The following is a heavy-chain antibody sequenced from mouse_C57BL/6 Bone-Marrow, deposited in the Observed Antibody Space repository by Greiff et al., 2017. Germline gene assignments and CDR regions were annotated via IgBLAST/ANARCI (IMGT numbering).Heavy chain of an antibody. CDR3: ARRGCLHYYGSSYGMDY. CDR2: IYPGSGST. V-gene: IGHV1-55*01. J-gene: IGHJ4*01. D-gene: IGHD1-1*01. Sequence: QVQLQQPGAELVKPGASVKMSCKASGYTFTSYWITWVKQRPGQGLEWIGDIYPGSGSTNYNEKFKSKATLTVDTSSSTAYMQLSGLTSEDSAVYDCARRGCLHYYGSSYGMDYWGQGTSVTVSS. CDR1: GYTFTSYW.